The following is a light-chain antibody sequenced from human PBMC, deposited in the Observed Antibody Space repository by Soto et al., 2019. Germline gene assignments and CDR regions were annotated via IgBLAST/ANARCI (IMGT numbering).Light chain of an antibody. Sequence: DLVMTQSPLSLPVTPGEPASISCRSSQSLLHSNGYNYLDWYLQKPGQSPQLLIYLGSNRSSGVPDRLSGSGLGTDFTLKISRVEAEDVRVCYCVQAVQTPRTLGQETAADIX. CDR3: VQAVQTPRT. CDR1: QSLLHSNGYNY. J-gene: IGKJ1*01. CDR2: LGS. V-gene: IGKV2-28*01.